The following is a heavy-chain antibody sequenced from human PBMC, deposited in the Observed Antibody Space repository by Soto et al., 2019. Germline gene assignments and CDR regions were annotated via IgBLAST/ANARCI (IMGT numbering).Heavy chain of an antibody. D-gene: IGHD3-3*01. CDR1: GFTFSDYY. J-gene: IGHJ4*02. Sequence: QVQLVESGGGLVKPGGSLRLSCAASGFTFSDYYMSWIRQAPGKGLEWVSYISSSGSTIYYADSVKGRFTISRDNAKNSLYLQLNSLRAEDTAVYFCARDRITIFGVARDGDYWGQGTLVSVSS. CDR2: ISSSGSTI. V-gene: IGHV3-11*01. CDR3: ARDRITIFGVARDGDY.